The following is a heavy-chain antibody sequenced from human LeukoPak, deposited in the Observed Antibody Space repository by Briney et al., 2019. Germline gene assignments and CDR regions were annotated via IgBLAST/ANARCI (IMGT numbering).Heavy chain of an antibody. V-gene: IGHV3-23*01. D-gene: IGHD3-9*01. CDR1: GFTFTSSA. J-gene: IGHJ4*02. Sequence: PGGSLRLSCAASGFTFTSSAMGWVRQAPGKGLKWVSSISGSGHSTDYAHSVKGRFTVSRDNTKNTLYLQMNSLRAEDTAVYFCAKEPHMLTGYYTDYFDSWGQGTLVTVSS. CDR3: AKEPHMLTGYYTDYFDS. CDR2: ISGSGHST.